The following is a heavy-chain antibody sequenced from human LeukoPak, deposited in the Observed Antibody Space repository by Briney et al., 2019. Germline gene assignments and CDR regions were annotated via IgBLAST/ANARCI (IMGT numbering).Heavy chain of an antibody. CDR3: ARDLLGSCSGDSCYGFDY. CDR1: GFSFNTYS. CDR2: ISSTGTYI. Sequence: GGSLRLSCAASGFSFNTYSMNWVRQAPGKGLEWVSFISSTGTYIYYADSPKGRFTISRDNTKNSLYLQMNSLRAEDTAVYYCARDLLGSCSGDSCYGFDYWGQGTLVTVSS. J-gene: IGHJ4*02. D-gene: IGHD2-15*01. V-gene: IGHV3-21*01.